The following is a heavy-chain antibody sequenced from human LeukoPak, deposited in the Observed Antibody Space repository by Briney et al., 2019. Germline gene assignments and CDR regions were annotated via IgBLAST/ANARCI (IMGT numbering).Heavy chain of an antibody. CDR3: VRGRDYYGSGSH. J-gene: IGHJ2*01. D-gene: IGHD3-10*01. CDR1: GGSISSYH. CDR2: IYYSGNT. Sequence: SETLSLTCTVSGGSISSYHWSWIRQPPGRGLEWIGYIYYSGNTNYNPSLKSRVTISVDTSKNRFSLKLSSVTAADTAVYYCVRGRDYYGSGSHWGRGTLVTVSS. V-gene: IGHV4-59*01.